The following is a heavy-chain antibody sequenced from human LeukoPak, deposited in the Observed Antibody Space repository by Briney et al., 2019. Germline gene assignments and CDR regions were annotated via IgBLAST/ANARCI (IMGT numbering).Heavy chain of an antibody. CDR2: IYYRGTT. V-gene: IGHV4-61*01. CDR3: ARAVLRYFDWTGGFDP. J-gene: IGHJ5*02. CDR1: GGSVSTNSHY. Sequence: PSETLSLTCTVSGGSVSTNSHYWSWIRRTPGKGLEWIGYIYYRGTTNYNPSLTSRATISVDTSKNQFSLKLNSVTAADTAVYFCARAVLRYFDWTGGFDPWGQGTLVTVSS. D-gene: IGHD3-9*01.